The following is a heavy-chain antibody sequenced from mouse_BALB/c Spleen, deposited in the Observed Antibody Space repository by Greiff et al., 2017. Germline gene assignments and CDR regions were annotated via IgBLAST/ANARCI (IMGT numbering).Heavy chain of an antibody. Sequence: EVQLQESGPGLVKPSQSLSLTCSVSGYSITSCYFWCWIRPFPGNILEWMGYISYDSSNNYNPSLKNRISITRDTYKNQFFLKLNSLTTDDTATYYGAFYYDDDGFAYWGQGTLVTVSA. D-gene: IGHD2-4*01. CDR1: GYSITSCYF. V-gene: IGHV3-6*02. CDR2: ISYDSSN. J-gene: IGHJ3*01. CDR3: AFYYDDDGFAY.